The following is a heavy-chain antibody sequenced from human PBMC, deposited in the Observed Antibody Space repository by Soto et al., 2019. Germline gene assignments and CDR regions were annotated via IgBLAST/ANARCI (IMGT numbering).Heavy chain of an antibody. J-gene: IGHJ6*02. CDR1: GESISSGDHY. Sequence: SETLSLTCTVSGESISSGDHYWSWVRQSPGEGLEWIGFIYYSGNTYYNPSLKSRVSMSVDTSNNQFSLKLNSVTAADTAVYYCARDAGYCNSVSCYPYNMDVWGQGTTVSVSS. V-gene: IGHV4-30-4*01. CDR2: IYYSGNT. D-gene: IGHD2-15*01. CDR3: ARDAGYCNSVSCYPYNMDV.